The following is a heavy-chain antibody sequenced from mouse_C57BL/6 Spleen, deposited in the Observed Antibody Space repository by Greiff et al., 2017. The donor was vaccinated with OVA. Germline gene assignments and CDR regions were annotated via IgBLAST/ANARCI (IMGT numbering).Heavy chain of an antibody. V-gene: IGHV5-17*01. D-gene: IGHD1-1*01. CDR3: ARGFITTVVDYFDY. J-gene: IGHJ2*01. Sequence: EVKLVESGGGLVKPGGSLKLSCAASGFTFSDYGMHWVRQAPEKGLEWVAYISSGSSTIYYADTVKGRFTISRDNAKNTLFLQMTSLRSEDTAMYYCARGFITTVVDYFDYWGQGTTLTVSS. CDR1: GFTFSDYG. CDR2: ISSGSSTI.